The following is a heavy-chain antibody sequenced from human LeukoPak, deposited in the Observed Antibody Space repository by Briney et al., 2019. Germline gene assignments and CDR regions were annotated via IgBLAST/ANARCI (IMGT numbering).Heavy chain of an antibody. D-gene: IGHD3-22*01. Sequence: ASVKVSCKASGYTFTGYYMHWVRQARGQGLEWMGWINPNRGGTNYAQKLQGRVTKTTDTSTSTPYMELRSLRSDDTAVYYCARGAYTPDYCEISGSFYYWGQGSMVTVS. V-gene: IGHV1-2*02. CDR1: GYTFTGYY. J-gene: IGHJ4*02. CDR3: ARGAYTPDYCEISGSFYY. CDR2: INPNRGGT.